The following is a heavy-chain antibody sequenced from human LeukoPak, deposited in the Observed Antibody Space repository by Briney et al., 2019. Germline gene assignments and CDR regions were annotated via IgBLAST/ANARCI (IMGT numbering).Heavy chain of an antibody. Sequence: PGGSLRLSCAASGFTFTIYWMSWVRPAPGKGREGVANIKQDGREKSYVDSVRGRFTISRDTAKTSLYLQMNSLRVEDTAVYYCARGGRYFFHNWGQGTLVTVSS. D-gene: IGHD3-16*02. CDR2: IKQDGREK. J-gene: IGHJ4*02. CDR3: ARGGRYFFHN. CDR1: GFTFTIYW. V-gene: IGHV3-7*01.